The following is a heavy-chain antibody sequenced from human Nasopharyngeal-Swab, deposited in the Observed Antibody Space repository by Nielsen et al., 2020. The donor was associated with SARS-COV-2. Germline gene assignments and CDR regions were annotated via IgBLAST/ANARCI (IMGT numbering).Heavy chain of an antibody. D-gene: IGHD6-19*01. CDR2: IKSKTDGGTT. J-gene: IGHJ4*02. Sequence: GESLKISCAASGFTFSNAWMSWVRQAPGKGLEWVGRIKSKTDGGTTDYVAPVKGRFTISRDDSKNTLYLQMNSLKTEDTAVYYCTARSYYFDYWGQGTLVTVS. CDR3: TARSYYFDY. CDR1: GFTFSNAW. V-gene: IGHV3-15*01.